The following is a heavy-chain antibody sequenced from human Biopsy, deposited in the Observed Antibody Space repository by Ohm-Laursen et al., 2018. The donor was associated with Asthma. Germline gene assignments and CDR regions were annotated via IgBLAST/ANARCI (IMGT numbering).Heavy chain of an antibody. D-gene: IGHD6-25*01. Sequence: GSLRLSCTASGFTFSDYYMTWMRQAPGQGLEWVSSISNSGRGNYHVESVKGRFTISRDNAKKSLFLQMRSLRAEDTAIYYCARVIDSSDWGPYYHYGLDVWGQGTTVAVSS. V-gene: IGHV3-11*01. J-gene: IGHJ6*02. CDR1: GFTFSDYY. CDR2: ISNSGRGN. CDR3: ARVIDSSDWGPYYHYGLDV.